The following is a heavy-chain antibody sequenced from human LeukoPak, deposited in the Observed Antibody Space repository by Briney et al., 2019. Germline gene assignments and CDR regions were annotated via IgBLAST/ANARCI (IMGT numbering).Heavy chain of an antibody. CDR2: ISSSSSYI. Sequence: GGSLRLSCAASGFTFSSYSMNWVRQAPGKGLEWVSSISSSSSYIYYADSVKGRFTISRDNAKNSLYLQMNSLRAEDTAVYYCARDVSPHGSGSWESDYYGMDVWGQGTTVTVSS. CDR1: GFTFSSYS. V-gene: IGHV3-21*01. J-gene: IGHJ6*02. CDR3: ARDVSPHGSGSWESDYYGMDV. D-gene: IGHD3-10*01.